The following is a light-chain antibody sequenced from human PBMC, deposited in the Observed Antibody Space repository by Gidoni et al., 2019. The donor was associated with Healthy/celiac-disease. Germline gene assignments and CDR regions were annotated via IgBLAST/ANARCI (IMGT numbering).Light chain of an antibody. CDR1: QSVRSY. J-gene: IGKJ5*01. V-gene: IGKV3-11*01. CDR3: QQRSNWPPIT. Sequence: DIVLTQSPATLSLSPGERATLSCRASQSVRSYLAWYQQKPGQAPRLLIYDASNRATGIPARFSGSGSGTDFTLTISSLEPEEFAVYYCQQRSNWPPITFGQGTRLEIK. CDR2: DAS.